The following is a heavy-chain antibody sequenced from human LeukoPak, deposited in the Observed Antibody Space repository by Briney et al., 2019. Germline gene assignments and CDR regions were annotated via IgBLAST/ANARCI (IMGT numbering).Heavy chain of an antibody. CDR1: GFSFSDYY. CDR2: ISSSGSAI. V-gene: IGHV3-11*01. D-gene: IGHD3-10*01. CDR3: ARGMVRGDSDAFDI. Sequence: PGGSLRLPCAASGFSFSDYYMTWIRQAPGKGLEWVSFISSSGSAIYYADSMKGRFSISRDNAKKSLYLQMNSLRAEDTAIYYCARGMVRGDSDAFDIWGQGTMVTVSS. J-gene: IGHJ3*02.